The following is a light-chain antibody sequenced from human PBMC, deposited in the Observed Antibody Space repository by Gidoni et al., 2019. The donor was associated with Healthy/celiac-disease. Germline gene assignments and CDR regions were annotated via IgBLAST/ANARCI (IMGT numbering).Light chain of an antibody. CDR1: QSASSSY. CDR3: QQYDSSPLT. J-gene: IGKJ4*01. CDR2: DAS. Sequence: EIVLTQSPATLTLSQGERATLSCGASQSASSSYLAWYQQKPGLAPRLLIYDASSRATGIPDRFSGSGSGTDFTLTISRLEPEDFAVYYCQQYDSSPLTFGGXTKVEIK. V-gene: IGKV3D-20*01.